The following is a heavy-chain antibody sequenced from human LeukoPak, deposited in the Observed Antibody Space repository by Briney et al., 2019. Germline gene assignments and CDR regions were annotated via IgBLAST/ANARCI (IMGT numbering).Heavy chain of an antibody. D-gene: IGHD1-1*01. CDR1: GYIFTGYF. J-gene: IGHJ6*03. V-gene: IGHV1-2*02. CDR3: ARSTPATGYYLDV. CDR2: IDPNSGDT. Sequence: GSSVKVSCKASGYIFTGYFMHWVRQAPGQGLEWMGWIDPNSGDTNYARNFQGRVTMTRDTSISTAYMELTRLRSDDTAVYYCARSTPATGYYLDVWGKGTTVTVSS.